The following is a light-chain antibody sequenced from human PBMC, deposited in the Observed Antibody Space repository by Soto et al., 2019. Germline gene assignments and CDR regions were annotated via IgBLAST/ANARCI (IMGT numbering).Light chain of an antibody. CDR3: QQYNNWPPWT. Sequence: EIVMTQSPATLPVSPGESATLSCRASQTVSSNLAWYQQKPGQAPRLLIYGASTRATGMPARFSGSGSGTEFTLTISSLQSEDVAVYYCQQYNNWPPWTFGQGTKVDIK. J-gene: IGKJ1*01. V-gene: IGKV3-15*01. CDR2: GAS. CDR1: QTVSSN.